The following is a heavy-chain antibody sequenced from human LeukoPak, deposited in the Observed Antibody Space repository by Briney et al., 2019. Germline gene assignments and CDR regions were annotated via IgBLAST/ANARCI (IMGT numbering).Heavy chain of an antibody. J-gene: IGHJ4*02. V-gene: IGHV4-59*01. Sequence: SETLSLTCTVSGGSISSYYWSWIRQPPGKGLEWIGYIYYSGSTNYNPSLKSRVTISVDTSMNQFSLKLSSVTAADTAVYYCARDGGSGTTWGQGTLVTVSS. CDR3: ARDGGSGTT. CDR2: IYYSGST. D-gene: IGHD1-26*01. CDR1: GGSISSYY.